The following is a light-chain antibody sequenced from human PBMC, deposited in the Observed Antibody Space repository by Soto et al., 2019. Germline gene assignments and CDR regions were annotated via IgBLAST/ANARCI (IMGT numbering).Light chain of an antibody. V-gene: IGKV1-39*01. CDR3: QQSYSTPHT. J-gene: IGKJ5*01. CDR2: AAS. CDR1: QSISSY. Sequence: DIQMTQSPSSLSASVGDRVTITCRASQSISSYLNWYQQKPGKAPKLLIYAASSLQSGVPSRSSGSGSGTDFTLTISSLQPEDFATYYCQQSYSTPHTFGQGTRWRL.